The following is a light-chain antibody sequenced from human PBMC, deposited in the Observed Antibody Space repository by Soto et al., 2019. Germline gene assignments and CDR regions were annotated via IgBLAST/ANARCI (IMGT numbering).Light chain of an antibody. V-gene: IGKV1-5*03. CDR2: KAS. CDR1: QSMSTW. J-gene: IGKJ2*01. Sequence: DIQMTQSPSTLSASVGDRVTITCRASQSMSTWLAWYQQKPGKAPKRLIYKASSLESGVPSRFSGSGSGTEFTLTISSLQPDDFATYYCQQYNSYPYTFGQGTNLEIK. CDR3: QQYNSYPYT.